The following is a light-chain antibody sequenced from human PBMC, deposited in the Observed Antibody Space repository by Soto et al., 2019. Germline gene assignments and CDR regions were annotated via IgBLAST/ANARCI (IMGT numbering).Light chain of an antibody. CDR2: DAS. V-gene: IGKV3-20*01. CDR3: QQFSSYPLT. J-gene: IGKJ4*01. CDR1: QTVRNNY. Sequence: FVLTQSPGSLSLSPVEIVTLAFMASQTVRNNYLAWYQQKPGQAPRLLIYDASSRATGIPDRFSGGGSGTDFTLTISRLEPEDFAVYYCQQFSSYPLTFGGGTKVDIK.